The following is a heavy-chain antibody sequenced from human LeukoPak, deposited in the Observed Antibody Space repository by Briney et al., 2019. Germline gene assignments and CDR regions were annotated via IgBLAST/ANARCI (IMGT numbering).Heavy chain of an antibody. V-gene: IGHV4-34*01. CDR2: INHSGVS. D-gene: IGHD4-17*01. CDR1: GGSFSPYY. CDR3: ARLCQVTTCAKFEY. Sequence: PSETLSLTCTVYGGSFSPYYWSWIRQPPGKGLEWIGEINHSGVSNYNPSLKSRVTLSQDTSKNQISLKLTSVTAADTGVYYCARLCQVTTCAKFEYWGQGILVTVSS. J-gene: IGHJ4*02.